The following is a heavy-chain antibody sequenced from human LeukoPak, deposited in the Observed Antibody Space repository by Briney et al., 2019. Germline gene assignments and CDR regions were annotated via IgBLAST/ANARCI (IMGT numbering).Heavy chain of an antibody. CDR2: IYYSGST. CDR1: GGSLRNYY. D-gene: IGHD6-19*01. J-gene: IGHJ1*01. Sequence: PSETLSLTCTVSGGSLRNYYWGWIRQPPGKGLEWIGYIYYSGSTNYNPSLKSRVTISVATSRNQFYLKLKSVTAADTAVYFCARLLSVVAGTSYFPHWGQGTLVTVSS. V-gene: IGHV4-59*08. CDR3: ARLLSVVAGTSYFPH.